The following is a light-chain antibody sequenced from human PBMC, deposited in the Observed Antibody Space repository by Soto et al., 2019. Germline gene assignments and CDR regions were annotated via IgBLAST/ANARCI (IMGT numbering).Light chain of an antibody. J-gene: IGLJ2*01. Sequence: SYELTQPPSVSVSPGQTASIPCSGDKLGDKYACWYRQKPGQSPVLVIYQDSKRPSGIPERFSGSNSGNTATLTISGTQARDEADYYCQAWDSSTHVLFRGGTKLTVL. V-gene: IGLV3-1*01. CDR1: KLGDKY. CDR3: QAWDSSTHVL. CDR2: QDS.